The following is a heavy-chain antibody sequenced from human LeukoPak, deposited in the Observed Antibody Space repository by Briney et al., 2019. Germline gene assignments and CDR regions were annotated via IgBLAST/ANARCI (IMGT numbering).Heavy chain of an antibody. J-gene: IGHJ3*02. CDR1: GGSISSSSYY. Sequence: SETLSLTCTVSGGSISSSSYYWGWIRQPPGKGLEWIGSIYYSGSTYYNPSLKSRVTISVDTSKNQFSLKLSSVTAADTAVYYCAREAGYSSSWYAFDIWGQGTMVTVSS. CDR2: IYYSGST. V-gene: IGHV4-39*02. CDR3: AREAGYSSSWYAFDI. D-gene: IGHD6-13*01.